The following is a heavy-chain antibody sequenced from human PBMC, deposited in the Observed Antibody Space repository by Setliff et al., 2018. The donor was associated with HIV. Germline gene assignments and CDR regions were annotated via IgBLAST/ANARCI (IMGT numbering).Heavy chain of an antibody. D-gene: IGHD6-13*01. CDR1: GYTFTGYG. Sequence: ASVKVSCKASGYTFTGYGINWVRQATGQGLEWMGWMNPNSGNTGYAQKFQGRVTMTRNTSISTAYMELSSLRSDDTAVYYCASSWSRIRYYGMDVWGQGTTVTVSS. CDR3: ASSWSRIRYYGMDV. V-gene: IGHV1-8*02. J-gene: IGHJ6*02. CDR2: MNPNSGNT.